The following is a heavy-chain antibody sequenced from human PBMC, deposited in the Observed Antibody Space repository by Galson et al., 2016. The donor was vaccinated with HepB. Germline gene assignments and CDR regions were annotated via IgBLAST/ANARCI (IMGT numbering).Heavy chain of an antibody. CDR1: GFTFRDYY. D-gene: IGHD4-11*01. CDR2: ISGTSHT. CDR3: ARDYSNYVGYYYGMDV. J-gene: IGHJ6*02. Sequence: SLRLSCAASGFTFRDYYMSWVRQAPGKGLEWVSYISGTSHTVYADSVRGRFNVSRDNAKNSLYLQMNNLSAEDTAIYYCARDYSNYVGYYYGMDVWGQGTTVTVS. V-gene: IGHV3-11*06.